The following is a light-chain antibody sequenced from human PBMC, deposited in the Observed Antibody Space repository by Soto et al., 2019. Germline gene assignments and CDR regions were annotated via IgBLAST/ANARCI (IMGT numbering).Light chain of an antibody. V-gene: IGKV3-20*01. CDR3: QQYDSTPQT. J-gene: IGKJ1*01. CDR1: QTFSSSY. CDR2: GAS. Sequence: EIVLTQSPGTLSSSPGERATLSCRASQTFSSSYLAWYQQKPGQAPRLLIYGASSRATGIPDRFSGSGSGTDFILTISRLEPEDFAVYYCQQYDSTPQTFGQGTKVEFK.